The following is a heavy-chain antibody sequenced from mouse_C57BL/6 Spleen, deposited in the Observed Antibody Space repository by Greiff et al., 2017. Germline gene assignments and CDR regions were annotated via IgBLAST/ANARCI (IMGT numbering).Heavy chain of an antibody. CDR1: GFTFSSYG. J-gene: IGHJ2*01. D-gene: IGHD1-1*01. CDR2: ISSGGSYT. V-gene: IGHV5-6*01. Sequence: EVQLVESGGDLVKPGGSLKLSCAASGFTFSSYGMSWVRQTPDKRLEWVATISSGGSYTYYPDSVKGRFTISRDNAKNTLYLQMSSLKSEDTAMYYCARHGITTVVATGDYFDYWGQGTTLTVSS. CDR3: ARHGITTVVATGDYFDY.